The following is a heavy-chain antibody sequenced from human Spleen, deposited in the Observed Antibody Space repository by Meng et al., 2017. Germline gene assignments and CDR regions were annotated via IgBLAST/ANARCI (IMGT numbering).Heavy chain of an antibody. CDR3: ARDLRVATPSFLDY. Sequence: GESLKISCAASGSTVSSNEMTWVRQVPGKGLEWVSGISWNSGRVGYADSVKGRFTISRDNSKNTLYLQMNSLRAEDTAVYYCARDLRVATPSFLDYWGQGTLVTVSS. D-gene: IGHD5-12*01. CDR1: GSTVSSNE. V-gene: IGHV3-23*01. J-gene: IGHJ4*02. CDR2: ISWNSGRV.